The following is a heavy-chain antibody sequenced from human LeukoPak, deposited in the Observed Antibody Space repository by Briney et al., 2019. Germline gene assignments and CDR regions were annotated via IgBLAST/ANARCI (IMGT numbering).Heavy chain of an antibody. CDR2: ICSDGSNK. V-gene: IGHV3-33*08. D-gene: IGHD5-12*01. Sequence: GGSLRLSCAASGFTISSYGIHWVRQAPGKGLGWVAVICSDGSNKYYADSVKGRFTISRDNSKNTLYLQMNSLRAEDTAVYFCARGEGGCSGYEIDYWGQGTLVTVSS. CDR1: GFTISSYG. CDR3: ARGEGGCSGYEIDY. J-gene: IGHJ4*02.